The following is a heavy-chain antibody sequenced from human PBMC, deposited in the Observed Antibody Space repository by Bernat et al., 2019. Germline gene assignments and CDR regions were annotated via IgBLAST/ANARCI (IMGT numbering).Heavy chain of an antibody. CDR2: IRTKPNNYAT. CDR3: TAGYCSGGSCYIPY. J-gene: IGHJ4*02. Sequence: EVQLVESGGGLVQPGESLKLSCAASGFTFSASAMHWVRQASGKGLEWIARIRTKPNNYATEDSSSVKGRFSISRVDSKNTAYLQMNSLKTEDSAIYYCTAGYCSGGSCYIPYWGQGALITVSS. D-gene: IGHD2-15*01. V-gene: IGHV3-73*01. CDR1: GFTFSASA.